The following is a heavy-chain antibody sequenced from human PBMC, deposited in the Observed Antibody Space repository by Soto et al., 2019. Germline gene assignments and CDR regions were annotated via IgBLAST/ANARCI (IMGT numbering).Heavy chain of an antibody. V-gene: IGHV3-30-3*01. D-gene: IGHD5-18*01. J-gene: IGHJ4*02. Sequence: GGSLRLSCAASGFTFSSYAMHWVRQAPGKGLEWVAVISYDGSNKYYADSVKGRFTISRDNSKNTLYLQMNSLRAEDTAVYYCARVSKVYSHGRGPDYWGQGTLVTVSS. CDR1: GFTFSSYA. CDR3: ARVSKVYSHGRGPDY. CDR2: ISYDGSNK.